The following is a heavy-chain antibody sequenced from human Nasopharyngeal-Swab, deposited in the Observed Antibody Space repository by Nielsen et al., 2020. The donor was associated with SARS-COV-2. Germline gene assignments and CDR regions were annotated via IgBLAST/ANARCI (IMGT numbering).Heavy chain of an antibody. CDR2: IYASGTT. J-gene: IGHJ4*02. Sequence: GSLRLSFTVSGVSISNTYYWSCVRQPAGKGLEWIGRIYASGTTNYNPPPKSRVSMSVDTSKNQFSLNLRSVTAADTAVYYCARGGGRKIFFDYWGQGTLITVSS. CDR1: GVSISNTYY. CDR3: ARGGGRKIFFDY. V-gene: IGHV4-4*07. D-gene: IGHD2/OR15-2a*01.